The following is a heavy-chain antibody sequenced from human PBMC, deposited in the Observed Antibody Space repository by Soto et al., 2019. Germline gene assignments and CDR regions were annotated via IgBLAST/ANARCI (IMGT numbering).Heavy chain of an antibody. D-gene: IGHD5-12*01. Sequence: ASVKVSCKASGYTFTSYGSSWVRQAPGQGLEWMGWISAYNGNTNYAQKLQGRVTMTTDTSTSTAYMELRSLRSDDTAVYYCARAHVDIVATIGYLYYYYGMDVWGQGTTVTVSS. CDR1: GYTFTSYG. J-gene: IGHJ6*02. V-gene: IGHV1-18*01. CDR2: ISAYNGNT. CDR3: ARAHVDIVATIGYLYYYYGMDV.